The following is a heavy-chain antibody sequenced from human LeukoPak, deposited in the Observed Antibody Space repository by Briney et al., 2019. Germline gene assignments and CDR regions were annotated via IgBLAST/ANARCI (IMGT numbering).Heavy chain of an antibody. CDR3: ARPNTRGEYGMDV. D-gene: IGHD2-21*01. CDR2: IISSSRTI. V-gene: IGHV3-48*02. CDR1: GFTFSSYS. J-gene: IGHJ6*01. Sequence: GGSLRLSCVASGFTFSSYSMNWVRQAPGKGLEWVSYIISSSRTIHYADSVKGRFTISRDNAKNSLYLQMNSLRDEDTAVYYCARPNTRGEYGMDVWGQGTTVTVSS.